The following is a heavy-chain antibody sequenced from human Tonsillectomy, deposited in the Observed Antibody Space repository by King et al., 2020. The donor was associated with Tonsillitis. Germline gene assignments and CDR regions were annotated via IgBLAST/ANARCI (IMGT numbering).Heavy chain of an antibody. V-gene: IGHV4-59*01. CDR3: AGGGGDTSGHRENDY. Sequence: QLQESGPGLVKPSETLSLTCAVSGVSISAYYWSWIRQPPGKGLEWIGYIQYSGSTNYNPSLKSRVTISVDTSRDQFSLNLSSVTAADTAVYYCAGGGGDTSGHRENDYWGQGTLVTVSS. J-gene: IGHJ4*02. D-gene: IGHD3-22*01. CDR2: IQYSGST. CDR1: GVSISAYY.